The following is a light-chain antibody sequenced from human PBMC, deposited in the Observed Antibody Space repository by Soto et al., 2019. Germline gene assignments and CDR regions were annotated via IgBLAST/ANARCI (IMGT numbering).Light chain of an antibody. J-gene: IGKJ1*01. CDR2: GTS. CDR3: QQRSNWPWT. Sequence: EVVLTQSPATQSVSPGERATLSCRASQIINRNLAWYQHKPGQAPRLLIYGTSNRATGIPDRFIGRGSGTDLTLTISSLEPEDFAVYYCQQRSNWPWTFGQGTKVDIK. CDR1: QIINRN. V-gene: IGKV3-11*01.